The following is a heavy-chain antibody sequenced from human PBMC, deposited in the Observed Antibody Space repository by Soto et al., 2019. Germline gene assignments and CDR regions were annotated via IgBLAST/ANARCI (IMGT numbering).Heavy chain of an antibody. J-gene: IGHJ4*02. Sequence: EVQLLESGGDLVQPGGSLRLSCAASGFAFVNYAMSWVRQAPGKGLEWVSGISGSGGTTYYTDSVKGRFTISRDNSKNTLYLQMHSLRAEDTAVYYCAKEGQQWLSQLNYFDYWGRGALVTVSS. D-gene: IGHD6-19*01. CDR2: ISGSGGTT. V-gene: IGHV3-23*01. CDR1: GFAFVNYA. CDR3: AKEGQQWLSQLNYFDY.